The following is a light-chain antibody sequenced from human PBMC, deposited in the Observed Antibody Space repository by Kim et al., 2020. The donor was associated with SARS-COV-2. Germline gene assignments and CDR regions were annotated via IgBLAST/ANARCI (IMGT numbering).Light chain of an antibody. CDR2: AAS. CDR3: QQLNTYPLA. CDR1: QGISSS. V-gene: IGKV1-9*01. J-gene: IGKJ5*01. Sequence: ASVGDRVTITCRASQGISSSLALYQQKPGKAPKLLIYAASTLQSGVPSRFSGSGSGTEFTLTIISLQPEDFATYYCQQLNTYPLAFGQGTRLEIK.